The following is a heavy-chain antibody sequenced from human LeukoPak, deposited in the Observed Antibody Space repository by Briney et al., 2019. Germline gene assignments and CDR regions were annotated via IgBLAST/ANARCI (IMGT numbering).Heavy chain of an antibody. CDR1: GGSISSGDYY. CDR3: AGGYYYDSSGYYGGQHAFDI. Sequence: SETLSLTCTVSGGSISSGDYYWGWIRQPPGKGLEWIGYIYYSGSTYYNPSLKSRVTISVDTSKNQFSLKLSSVTATDTAVYYCAGGYYYDSSGYYGGQHAFDIWGQGTMVTVSS. CDR2: IYYSGST. D-gene: IGHD3-22*01. V-gene: IGHV4-30-4*08. J-gene: IGHJ3*02.